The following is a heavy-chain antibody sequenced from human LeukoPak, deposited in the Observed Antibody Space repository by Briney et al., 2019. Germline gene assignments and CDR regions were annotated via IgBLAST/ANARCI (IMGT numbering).Heavy chain of an antibody. V-gene: IGHV3-30*18. J-gene: IGHJ4*02. D-gene: IGHD1-26*01. Sequence: GRSLRLSCAASGFTFSSYGMPWVRQAPGKGLEWVAVISYDGSNKYYADSVKGRFTISRDNSKNTLYLQMNSLRAEDTAVYYCAKDKRRVVGATLDYWGQGTLVTVSS. CDR1: GFTFSSYG. CDR3: AKDKRRVVGATLDY. CDR2: ISYDGSNK.